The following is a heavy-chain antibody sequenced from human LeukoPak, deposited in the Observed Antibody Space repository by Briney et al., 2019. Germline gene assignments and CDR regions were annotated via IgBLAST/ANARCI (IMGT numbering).Heavy chain of an antibody. CDR3: AKGSLSSN. CDR1: GFTFDDYA. Sequence: SGGSLRLSCAASGFTFDDYAMHWVRQAPGKGLEWVSGISWNSGSIGYADSVKGRFTISRDNAKNSLYLQMNSLRAEDTALYYCAKGSLSSNWGQGTLVTVSS. J-gene: IGHJ4*02. D-gene: IGHD6-13*01. V-gene: IGHV3-9*01. CDR2: ISWNSGSI.